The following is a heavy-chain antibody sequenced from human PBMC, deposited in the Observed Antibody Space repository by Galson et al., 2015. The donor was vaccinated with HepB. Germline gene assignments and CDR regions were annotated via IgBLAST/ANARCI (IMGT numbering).Heavy chain of an antibody. V-gene: IGHV3-48*03. J-gene: IGHJ5*02. Sequence: SLRLSCATSGFTFSSYEFNWLRQAPGKGLEWLSYISVSAHAIHYADSVRGRFTISRDNPKNSVYPQMNSLRAEDTAVYFCVRGVVTHEKNCFDPWGQGALVTVSS. CDR3: VRGVVTHEKNCFDP. CDR1: GFTFSSYE. D-gene: IGHD2-2*01. CDR2: ISVSAHAI.